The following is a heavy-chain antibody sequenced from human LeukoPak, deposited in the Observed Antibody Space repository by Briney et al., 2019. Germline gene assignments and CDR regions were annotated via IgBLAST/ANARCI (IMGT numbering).Heavy chain of an antibody. J-gene: IGHJ4*02. CDR3: VRDSDTYGDHTTRRFDY. D-gene: IGHD4-17*01. V-gene: IGHV3-21*01. CDR2: ISDRSNYI. Sequence: GGSLRLSCAASGFTFSSYSMNWVRQAPGKGLEWVSCISDRSNYIYYADSVKGRFTISRDNAKNSLYLEMNSLRAEDTAVYYCVRDSDTYGDHTTRRFDYWGQGTLVTVSS. CDR1: GFTFSSYS.